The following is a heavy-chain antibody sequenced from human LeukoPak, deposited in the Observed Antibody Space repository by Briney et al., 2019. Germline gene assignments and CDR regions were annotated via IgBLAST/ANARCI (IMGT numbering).Heavy chain of an antibody. V-gene: IGHV4-59*01. Sequence: SETLSLTFTVSGGAISSYYWSWIRQPPGKGLEWIGYIYYSGSTNYNPSLKSRVTISVDTSKNQFSLKLSSVTAADTPVYYFARSMGQQLVLDYYYYYMDVWGKGTTVTVSS. CDR2: IYYSGST. J-gene: IGHJ6*03. CDR1: GGAISSYY. D-gene: IGHD6-13*01. CDR3: ARSMGQQLVLDYYYYYMDV.